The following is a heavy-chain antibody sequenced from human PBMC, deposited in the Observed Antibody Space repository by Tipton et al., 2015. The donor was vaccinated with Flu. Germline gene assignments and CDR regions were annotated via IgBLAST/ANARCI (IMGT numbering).Heavy chain of an antibody. CDR1: GFTFSNYG. Sequence: SLRLSCAASGFTFSNYGMHWLRQAAGKGLEWVSFISYDGRNKYYADSMRGRFTISRDNSKNTLYLQMHSLQPEDTAVYYCARAGGVVVSHIEAFNIWGQGPMVTV. CDR2: ISYDGRNK. D-gene: IGHD2-21*01. CDR3: ARAGGVVVSHIEAFNI. J-gene: IGHJ3*02. V-gene: IGHV3-30*19.